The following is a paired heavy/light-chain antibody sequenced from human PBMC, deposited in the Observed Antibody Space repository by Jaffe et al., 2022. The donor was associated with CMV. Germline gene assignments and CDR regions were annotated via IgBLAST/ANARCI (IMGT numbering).Light chain of an antibody. CDR3: QQYNNWPPIT. Sequence: EVLMTQSPATLSVSPGERVTLSCRASQTVGTNLAWYQQKPGQAPRLLIYFASTRATDIPARFSGSGSGTEFTLTISSLQSEDFAVYYCQQYNNWPPITFGQGTRLDVK. V-gene: IGKV3-15*01. CDR2: FAS. CDR1: QTVGTN. J-gene: IGKJ5*01.
Heavy chain of an antibody. CDR2: IKSDGSEK. V-gene: IGHV3-7*03. D-gene: IGHD4-17*01. CDR1: GFTFSDHW. CDR3: ARGHYGLDY. Sequence: EVQLVESGGGLVQPGGSLRVSCAVSGFTFSDHWMSWVRQAPGKGLEWVATIKSDGSEKYHVDSVKGRFTVSRDNAKKSLYLQMNSLRVEDTALYYCARGHYGLDYWGQGTLVTVSS. J-gene: IGHJ4*02.